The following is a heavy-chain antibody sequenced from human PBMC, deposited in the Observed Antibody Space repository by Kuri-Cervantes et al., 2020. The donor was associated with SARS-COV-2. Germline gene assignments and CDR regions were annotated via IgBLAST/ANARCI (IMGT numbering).Heavy chain of an antibody. V-gene: IGHV3-21*01. Sequence: GGSLRLSCVGSGFTFSSFTMNWVRQAPGKGLEWVSSISGSSGYIYYTDSVKGRFTISRDNARKSLFLQMNSLRAEDTAVYYCARESLVGGTNDYWGQGTLVTVSS. J-gene: IGHJ4*02. D-gene: IGHD1-26*01. CDR2: ISGSSGYI. CDR3: ARESLVGGTNDY. CDR1: GFTFSSFT.